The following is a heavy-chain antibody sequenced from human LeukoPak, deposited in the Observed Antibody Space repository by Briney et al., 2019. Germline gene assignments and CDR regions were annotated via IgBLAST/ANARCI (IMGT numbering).Heavy chain of an antibody. J-gene: IGHJ4*02. CDR2: IYYSGSSGST. Sequence: SETLSLTCAVSGGSISSYYWNWIRQPPGKGLEWIGYIYYSGSSGSTNYNPSLRSRVTTSADTSKNQFSLKMTSVTAADTAVYYCAGGGDGYQTRFDYWGQGTLLTVSS. D-gene: IGHD5-24*01. CDR3: AGGGDGYQTRFDY. V-gene: IGHV4-59*01. CDR1: GGSISSYY.